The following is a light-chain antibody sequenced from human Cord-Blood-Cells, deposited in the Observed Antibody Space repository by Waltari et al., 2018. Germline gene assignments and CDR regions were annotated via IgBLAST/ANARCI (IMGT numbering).Light chain of an antibody. CDR2: AAS. Sequence: DIQLNQSPSFLSASVGDRVTLTCRASQGVSSSLAWYQQKPGNAPKLLIYAASTLQSGVPSRFSGSGSGTEFTLTISTLQPEDFAAYYCQQLNSYPPITFGGGTKVEIK. J-gene: IGKJ4*01. CDR1: QGVSSS. V-gene: IGKV1-9*01. CDR3: QQLNSYPPIT.